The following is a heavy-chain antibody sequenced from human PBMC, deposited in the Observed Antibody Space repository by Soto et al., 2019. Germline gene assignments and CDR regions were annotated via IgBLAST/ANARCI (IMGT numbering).Heavy chain of an antibody. CDR3: ARDWTGDTCPCLDV. Sequence: EVQLLESGGGLVQPGGSLRLSCAAAGFTFSNYALTWVRQSPGKGLEWVSTFSGSGGSTYYADSVRGRSTISRDNSKNTLFLQMNSLRVEDTAIYYCARDWTGDTCPCLDVWGQGTTVSVSS. J-gene: IGHJ6*02. D-gene: IGHD3-3*01. CDR1: GFTFSNYA. V-gene: IGHV3-23*01. CDR2: FSGSGGST.